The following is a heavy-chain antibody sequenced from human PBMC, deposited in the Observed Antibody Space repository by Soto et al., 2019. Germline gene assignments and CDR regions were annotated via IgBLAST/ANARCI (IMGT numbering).Heavy chain of an antibody. CDR2: IYWNDDK. CDR1: GFSLSTSGVG. V-gene: IGHV2-5*01. D-gene: IGHD1-26*01. J-gene: IGHJ4*02. CDR3: AHRQPELLTTKAGYYFDY. Sequence: SGPTLVNPTQTLTLTCTFSGFSLSTSGVGVGWIRQPPGKALEWLALIYWNDDKRYSPSLKSRLTITKDTSKTQVVLTMTNMDPVDTATYYCAHRQPELLTTKAGYYFDYWGQGTLVTVSS.